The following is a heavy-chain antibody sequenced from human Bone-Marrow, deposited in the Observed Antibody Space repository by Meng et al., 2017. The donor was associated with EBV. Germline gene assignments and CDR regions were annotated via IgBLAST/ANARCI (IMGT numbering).Heavy chain of an antibody. CDR1: GGTFRSDA. CDR2: LIPMSDAP. CDR3: ASESGRGFTPDY. J-gene: IGHJ4*02. Sequence: GQLVRAGAGVKKPGSSGKVSCKPSGGTFRSDAVSWVRQAPGQGLEWMGGLIPMSDAPHYAQKFQDRVRITADESTSTHYMDLSGLRSEDTAVYYCASESGRGFTPDYWGQGTLVTVSS. D-gene: IGHD3-10*01. V-gene: IGHV1-69*01.